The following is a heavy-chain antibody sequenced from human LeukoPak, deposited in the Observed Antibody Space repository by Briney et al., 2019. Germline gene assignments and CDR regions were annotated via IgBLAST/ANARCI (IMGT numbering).Heavy chain of an antibody. CDR2: ISRDGSTT. V-gene: IGHV3-74*01. D-gene: IGHD5-12*01. CDR3: ARVRLRSGYDTIDY. Sequence: GRSLRLSCAASGFTLSSYWMDWVRQAPGIGLVWVAGISRDGSTTTYAGSVKGRFTISRDNAKNTLYLQMNSLRAEDTAVYYCARVRLRSGYDTIDYWGQGTLVTVSS. CDR1: GFTLSSYW. J-gene: IGHJ4*02.